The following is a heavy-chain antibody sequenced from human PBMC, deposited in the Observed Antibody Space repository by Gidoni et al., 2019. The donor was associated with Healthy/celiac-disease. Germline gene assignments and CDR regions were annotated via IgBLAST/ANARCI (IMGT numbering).Heavy chain of an antibody. CDR3: ARVAAPARYYGMDV. V-gene: IGHV1-18*01. Sequence: QVQLVQSGAEVKKPGASVKVACKAAGYTFTSYGISWVRQAPGQGLEWMGWISAYNGNTNYAQKLQGRVTMTTDTSTRTAYMELRSLRSDDPAVYYCARVAAPARYYGMDVWGQGTTVTVSS. J-gene: IGHJ6*02. D-gene: IGHD6-13*01. CDR2: ISAYNGNT. CDR1: GYTFTSYG.